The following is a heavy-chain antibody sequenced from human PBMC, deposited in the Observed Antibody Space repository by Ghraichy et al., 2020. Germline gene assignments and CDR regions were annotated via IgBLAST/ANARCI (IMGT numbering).Heavy chain of an antibody. Sequence: SQTLSLTCTVSGGSISSRDYYWGWIRQPPGRGLEWIASVYYSGSAHYSSSLKSRATISIDTSRNRFSLKLTSVTASDTAIYYCARQMKGGEEDKDSGSYYIRWFDPWGQGTLVTVSS. D-gene: IGHD3-10*01. CDR1: GGSISSRDYY. J-gene: IGHJ5*02. CDR2: VYYSGSA. V-gene: IGHV4-39*01. CDR3: ARQMKGGEEDKDSGSYYIRWFDP.